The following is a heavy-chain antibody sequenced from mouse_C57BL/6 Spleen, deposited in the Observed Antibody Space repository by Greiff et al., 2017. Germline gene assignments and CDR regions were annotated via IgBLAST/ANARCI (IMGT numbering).Heavy chain of an antibody. CDR3: AREGSFTTVVATGYLDY. CDR1: GYAFTNYL. CDR2: INPGSGGT. Sequence: QVQLQQSGAELVRPGTSVKVSCKASGYAFTNYLIEWVKQRPGQGLEWIGVINPGSGGTNYNEKFKGTATLTVDKSSSTAYMQLSSLTSEDSAVYFCAREGSFTTVVATGYLDYWGQGTTLTVSS. J-gene: IGHJ2*01. D-gene: IGHD1-1*01. V-gene: IGHV1-54*01.